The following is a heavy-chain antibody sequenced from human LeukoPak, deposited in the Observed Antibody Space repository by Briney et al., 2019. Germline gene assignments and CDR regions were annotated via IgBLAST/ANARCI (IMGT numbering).Heavy chain of an antibody. J-gene: IGHJ4*02. D-gene: IGHD6-13*01. V-gene: IGHV3-7*01. Sequence: GGSLRLSCAASGFTFSGYWMSWVRQAPGKGLEWVANIKKDGSEKYYVDSVKGRFTISRDNANNLVYLQMNSLRVEDTAVFYCARDGFVGAADYWGQGTLVTVSS. CDR3: ARDGFVGAADY. CDR2: IKKDGSEK. CDR1: GFTFSGYW.